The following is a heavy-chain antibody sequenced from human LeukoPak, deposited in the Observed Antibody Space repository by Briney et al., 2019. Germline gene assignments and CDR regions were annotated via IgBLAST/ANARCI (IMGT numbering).Heavy chain of an antibody. D-gene: IGHD3-10*01. CDR3: ARARRATVLLWFGEPFDY. J-gene: IGHJ4*02. CDR2: INHSGST. CDR1: GGSFSGYY. Sequence: SETLSLTCAGYGGSFSGYYWSWIRQPPGKGLEWIGEINHSGSTNYNPSLKSRVTISVDTSKNQFSLKLSSVTAADTAVYYCARARRATVLLWFGEPFDYWGQGTLVTVSS. V-gene: IGHV4-34*01.